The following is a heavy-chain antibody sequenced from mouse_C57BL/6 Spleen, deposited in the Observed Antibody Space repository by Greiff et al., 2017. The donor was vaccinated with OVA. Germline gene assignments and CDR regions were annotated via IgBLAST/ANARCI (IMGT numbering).Heavy chain of an antibody. Sequence: VQLKESGPGLVKPSQSLSLTCSVTGYSITSGYYWNWIRQFPGNKLEWMGYISYDGSNNYNPSLQNRISITRDTSKNQFFLKLNSVTTEDTATYYCARDGYNAMDYWGQGTSVTVSS. V-gene: IGHV3-6*01. CDR3: ARDGYNAMDY. D-gene: IGHD2-2*01. J-gene: IGHJ4*01. CDR1: GYSITSGYY. CDR2: ISYDGSN.